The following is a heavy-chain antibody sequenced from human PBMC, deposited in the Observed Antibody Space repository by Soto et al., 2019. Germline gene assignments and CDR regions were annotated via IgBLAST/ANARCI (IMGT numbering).Heavy chain of an antibody. Sequence: GGSLRLSCAASGFTFSSDWMHWVRQAPGKGLVWVSRINKDGSYKNYADFVEGRFTISRDDAKSELYLQMHRLRAEDTAVYYCASGGLEPFDYWGQGVLVTVSS. CDR3: ASGGLEPFDY. CDR1: GFTFSSDW. V-gene: IGHV3-74*01. J-gene: IGHJ4*02. CDR2: INKDGSYK. D-gene: IGHD1-1*01.